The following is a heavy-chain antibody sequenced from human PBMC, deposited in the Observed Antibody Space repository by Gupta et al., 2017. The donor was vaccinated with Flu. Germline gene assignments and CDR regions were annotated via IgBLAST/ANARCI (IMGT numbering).Heavy chain of an antibody. CDR3: ARDRASGQQLVKPDY. CDR2: ITGSNGNK. D-gene: IGHD6-13*01. Sequence: VQLVESGGGLVQPGGSLRLSCEASGFHLTRYSMSWVRQAPGKGLEWVSYITGSNGNKDNADSVKGRFTISRDNAKNSLYLQMNSLRAEDTAVYYCARDRASGQQLVKPDYWGQGTLVTVSS. J-gene: IGHJ4*02. CDR1: GFHLTRYS. V-gene: IGHV3-48*01.